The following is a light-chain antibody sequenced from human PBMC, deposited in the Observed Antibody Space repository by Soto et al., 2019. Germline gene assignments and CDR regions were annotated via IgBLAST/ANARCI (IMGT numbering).Light chain of an antibody. Sequence: DVVMTQSPLSLPVTLGQPASISCRSSQSLVYSDGNAYLNWFQQRPGQSPRRLIYKASNRDSGVXEXYSGSVPGPEFRRQINRVYAEDVGVSCFMHATHWPPTFGRGARVEV. CDR2: KAS. V-gene: IGKV2-30*01. CDR3: MHATHWPPT. CDR1: QSLVYSDGNAY. J-gene: IGKJ1*01.